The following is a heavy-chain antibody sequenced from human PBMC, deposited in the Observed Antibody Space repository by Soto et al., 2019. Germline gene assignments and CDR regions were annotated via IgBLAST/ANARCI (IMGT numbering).Heavy chain of an antibody. V-gene: IGHV3-33*01. Sequence: PGGSLRLSCAASGFMFNSYGMHWVRQAPGKGLEWVAVIWYDGSNQYYADSVKGRFTISRDNSNNTLYPQMDSLRVEDTAVYYCARDRPPFDPWGQGTLVTVSS. CDR2: IWYDGSNQ. J-gene: IGHJ5*02. CDR3: ARDRPPFDP. CDR1: GFMFNSYG.